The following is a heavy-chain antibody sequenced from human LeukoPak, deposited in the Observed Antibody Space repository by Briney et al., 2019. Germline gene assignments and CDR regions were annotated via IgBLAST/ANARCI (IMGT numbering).Heavy chain of an antibody. CDR3: ARGGAYSSADY. J-gene: IGHJ4*02. V-gene: IGHV4-31*03. D-gene: IGHD5-18*01. Sequence: PSETLPLTCTVSGGSIRSGNYYWTWIRQHPGKGLEWIGYIYYSGRTFYNPSLQSRVSISVDTSKNQFSLKLSSVTAADTAVYYCARGGAYSSADYWGQGTLVTVSS. CDR2: IYYSGRT. CDR1: GGSIRSGNYY.